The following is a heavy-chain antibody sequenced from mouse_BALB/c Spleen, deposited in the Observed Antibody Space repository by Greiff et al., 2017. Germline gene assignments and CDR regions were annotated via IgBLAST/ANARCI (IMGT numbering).Heavy chain of an antibody. CDR2: IYPGDGDT. D-gene: IGHD2-4*01. CDR3: ARSSTMITGFAY. Sequence: QVQLQQSGAELARPGASVKLSCKASGYTFTSYWMQWVKQRPGQGLEWIGAIYPGDGDTRYTQKFKGKATLTADKSSSTAYMQLSSLASEDSAVYYCARSSTMITGFAYWGQGTLVTVSA. V-gene: IGHV1-87*01. J-gene: IGHJ3*01. CDR1: GYTFTSYW.